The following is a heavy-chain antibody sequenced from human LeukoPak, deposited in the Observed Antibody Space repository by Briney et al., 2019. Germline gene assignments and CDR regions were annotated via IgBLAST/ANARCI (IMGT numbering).Heavy chain of an antibody. Sequence: GGSLRLSCAASGFTFTTYWMTWVRQAPGKGLEWVVNIRQGGSEKDYVDSVKGRFTISRDNARNSLYLQMNSLRAEDTAVYYCARGGLMMDVWGKGTTVTVSS. J-gene: IGHJ6*04. CDR3: ARGGLMMDV. V-gene: IGHV3-7*01. D-gene: IGHD2-8*01. CDR1: GFTFTTYW. CDR2: IRQGGSEK.